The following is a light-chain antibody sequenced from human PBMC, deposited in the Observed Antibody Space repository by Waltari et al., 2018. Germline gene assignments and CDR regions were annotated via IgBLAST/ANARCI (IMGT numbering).Light chain of an antibody. CDR1: NIESKS. J-gene: IGLJ1*01. V-gene: IGLV3-21*01. CDR3: QVWDANTDPGV. CDR2: YDS. Sequence: SYVLTQPPSVSVAPGATARITCGGNNIESKSVHWYRQRPGQAPVLVISYDSHRPSGIPERFSGSNSGNTATLTISRVEAGDEADYYCQVWDANTDPGVFGTGTEVTVL.